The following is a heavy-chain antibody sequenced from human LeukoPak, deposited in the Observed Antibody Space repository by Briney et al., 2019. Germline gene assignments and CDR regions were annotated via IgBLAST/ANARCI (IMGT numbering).Heavy chain of an antibody. Sequence: TGGSLRLSCAASGFTFSSYGMHWVRQAPGKGLEWVAFIRYDGSNKYYADSVKGRFTISRDNSKNTLYLQMNSLRAEDTAVYYCARDMVRGVIKYYYYMDVWGKGTTVTVSS. CDR3: ARDMVRGVIKYYYYMDV. CDR1: GFTFSSYG. D-gene: IGHD3-10*01. CDR2: IRYDGSNK. V-gene: IGHV3-30*02. J-gene: IGHJ6*03.